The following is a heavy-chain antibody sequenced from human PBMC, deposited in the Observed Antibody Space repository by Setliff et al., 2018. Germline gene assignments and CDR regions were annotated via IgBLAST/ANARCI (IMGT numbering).Heavy chain of an antibody. V-gene: IGHV4-38-2*01. CDR1: GYSVSSGYY. D-gene: IGHD3-10*01. Sequence: SETLSLTCAVSGYSVSSGYYWGWIRQPPGKGLEWIGSIYHSGSTYYNPSLKSRVTISVDTSKNQFSLKLSSVTAADTVVYYCARHVYGSGSYYNWFDPWGQGTLVTVSS. CDR3: ARHVYGSGSYYNWFDP. CDR2: IYHSGST. J-gene: IGHJ5*02.